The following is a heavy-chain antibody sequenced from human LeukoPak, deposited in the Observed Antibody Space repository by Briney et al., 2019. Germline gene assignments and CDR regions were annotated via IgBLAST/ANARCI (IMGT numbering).Heavy chain of an antibody. CDR3: ARDPYSGNYGAYYYYYMDV. D-gene: IGHD1-26*01. CDR2: ISSSGSDI. CDR1: GFTFSTYE. V-gene: IGHV3-48*03. Sequence: PGGSLRLSCAASGFTFSTYEMNWVRQVPGKGLEWVSYISSSGSDIDYADSVKGRFTISRDNAKNSLFLQMDSLRVEDTAEYYCARDPYSGNYGAYYYYYMDVWGKGTTVTVSS. J-gene: IGHJ6*03.